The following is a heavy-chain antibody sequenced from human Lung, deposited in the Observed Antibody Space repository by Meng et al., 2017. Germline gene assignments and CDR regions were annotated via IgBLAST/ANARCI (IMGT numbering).Heavy chain of an antibody. CDR3: ARGPTTMAHDFDY. J-gene: IGHJ4*02. Sequence: QHQQVGSGLLKPPEPLSFPCVVSGGSCSDYYWSWIRQPPGKGLEWIGEINHSGSTNYNPSLESRATISVDTSQNNLSLKLSSVTAADSAVYYCARGPTTMAHDFDYWGQGTLVTVSS. CDR1: GGSCSDYY. CDR2: INHSGST. D-gene: IGHD4-11*01. V-gene: IGHV4-34*01.